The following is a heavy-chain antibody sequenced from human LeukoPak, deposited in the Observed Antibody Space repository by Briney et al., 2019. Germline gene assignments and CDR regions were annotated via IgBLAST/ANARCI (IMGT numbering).Heavy chain of an antibody. J-gene: IGHJ6*03. Sequence: GGSLRLSCAASGFTFSDYYMSWIRQAPGKGLEWVSYISSSGSTIYYADSVKGRFTISRDNATNSLYLQMNRLRAEDTAVYYCARTPYDSSGYYASDYMDVWGKGTTVTVSS. CDR2: ISSSGSTI. CDR3: ARTPYDSSGYYASDYMDV. D-gene: IGHD3-22*01. V-gene: IGHV3-11*04. CDR1: GFTFSDYY.